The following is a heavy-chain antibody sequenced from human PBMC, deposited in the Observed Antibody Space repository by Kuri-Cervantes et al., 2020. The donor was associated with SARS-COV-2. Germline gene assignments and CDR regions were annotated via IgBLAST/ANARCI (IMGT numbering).Heavy chain of an antibody. D-gene: IGHD7-27*01. CDR3: ARESGVDWGSDAFDI. CDR1: GFTFSSYS. Sequence: GESLKISCAASGFTFSSYSMNRVRQAPGKGLEWVSSISSSSSYIYYADSVKGRFTISRDNAKNSLYLQMNSLRAEDTAVYYCARESGVDWGSDAFDIWGQGTMVTVSS. CDR2: ISSSSSYI. J-gene: IGHJ3*02. V-gene: IGHV3-21*01.